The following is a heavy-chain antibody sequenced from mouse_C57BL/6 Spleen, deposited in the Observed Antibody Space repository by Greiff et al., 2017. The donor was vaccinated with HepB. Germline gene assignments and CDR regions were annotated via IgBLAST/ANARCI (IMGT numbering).Heavy chain of an antibody. D-gene: IGHD2-1*01. CDR2: IYPRSGNT. V-gene: IGHV1-81*01. CDR1: GYTFTSYG. Sequence: VQLQQSGAELARPGASVKLSCKASGYTFTSYGISWVKQRTGQGLEWIGEIYPRSGNTYYNEKFKGKATLTADKSSSTAYMELRSLTSEDSAVYFCAKRVIYYGNYGAMDYWGQGTSVTVSS. CDR3: AKRVIYYGNYGAMDY. J-gene: IGHJ4*01.